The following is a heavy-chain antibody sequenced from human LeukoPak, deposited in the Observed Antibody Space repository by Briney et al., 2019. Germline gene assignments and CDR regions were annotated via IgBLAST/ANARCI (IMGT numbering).Heavy chain of an antibody. CDR2: ISYDGSNK. CDR3: ARDSHSSSWYSEFDY. D-gene: IGHD6-13*01. J-gene: IGHJ4*02. CDR1: GFTFSSYA. V-gene: IGHV3-30-3*01. Sequence: GGSLRLSCAASGFTFSSYAMHWVRQAPGKGLEWVAVISYDGSNKYYADSVKGRFTISRDNAKNSLYLQMNSLRAEDTAVYYCARDSHSSSWYSEFDYWGQGTLVTVSS.